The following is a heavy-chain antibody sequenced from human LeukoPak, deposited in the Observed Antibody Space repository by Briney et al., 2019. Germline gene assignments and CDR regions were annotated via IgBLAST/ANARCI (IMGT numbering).Heavy chain of an antibody. V-gene: IGHV3-7*03. CDR1: GFTFSSYW. D-gene: IGHD6-13*01. CDR3: ARSLPYGTTWYGRSDF. Sequence: PGGSLRLSCTASGFTFSSYWMSWVRQAPGKGLEWVANIRQDGDTKYYVDSVKGRFTISRDNAMNSLYLQMNSLRAEDTAIYYCARSLPYGTTWYGRSDFWGRGTLVTVSS. J-gene: IGHJ4*01. CDR2: IRQDGDTK.